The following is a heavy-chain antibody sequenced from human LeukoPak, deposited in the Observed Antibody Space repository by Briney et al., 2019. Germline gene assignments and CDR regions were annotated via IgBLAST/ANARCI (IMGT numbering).Heavy chain of an antibody. Sequence: ASVKVSCKASGGTFSSYASSWVRQAPGQGLELMGRIIPILGIANSAQKFQGRVTITADKSTSTAYMELSSLRSEDTAVYYCARGSSSSHYFDYWGQGTLVTVSS. CDR1: GGTFSSYA. D-gene: IGHD6-6*01. CDR3: ARGSSSSHYFDY. CDR2: IIPILGIA. J-gene: IGHJ4*02. V-gene: IGHV1-69*04.